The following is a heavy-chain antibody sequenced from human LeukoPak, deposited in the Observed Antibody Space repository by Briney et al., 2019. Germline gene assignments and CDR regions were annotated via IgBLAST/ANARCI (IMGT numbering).Heavy chain of an antibody. Sequence: PGGSLRLSCAASGFTFSSYGMHWVRQAPGKGLEWVAVIWYDGSNKYYADSVKGRFTISRDNSKNTLYLQMNSLRAEDTAVYYCARVAQQLVQSDAFDIWGQGTMVTVSS. J-gene: IGHJ3*02. CDR1: GFTFSSYG. CDR3: ARVAQQLVQSDAFDI. D-gene: IGHD6-13*01. V-gene: IGHV3-33*01. CDR2: IWYDGSNK.